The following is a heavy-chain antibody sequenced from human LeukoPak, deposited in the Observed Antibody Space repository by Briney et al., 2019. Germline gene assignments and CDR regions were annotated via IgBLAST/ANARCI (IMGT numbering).Heavy chain of an antibody. CDR3: ARDQVGNDYGDYVPLPTFDY. CDR2: ISSSSSYI. J-gene: IGHJ4*02. Sequence: GGSLRLSCAASGFTFSSYSMNWVRQAPGKGLEWVSSISSSSSYIYYADSVKGRFTISRDNAKNSLYLQMNSLRAEDTAVYYCARDQVGNDYGDYVPLPTFDYWGQGTLVTVSS. V-gene: IGHV3-21*01. CDR1: GFTFSSYS. D-gene: IGHD4-17*01.